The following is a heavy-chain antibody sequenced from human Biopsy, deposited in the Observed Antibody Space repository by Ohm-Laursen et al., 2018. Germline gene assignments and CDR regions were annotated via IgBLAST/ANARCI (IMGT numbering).Heavy chain of an antibody. CDR1: AYTLTDHY. D-gene: IGHD6-13*01. V-gene: IGHV1-2*02. CDR3: ARVGFSSTWPPDRHDAFDI. Sequence: VASVKVSCKASAYTLTDHYLHWVRQAPGQGLEWMGWINPDSGGTNYAQKFQGRVTMTRDTSISTVQMELSSLRSDDTAVYYCARVGFSSTWPPDRHDAFDIWGQGTMVTVSS. J-gene: IGHJ3*02. CDR2: INPDSGGT.